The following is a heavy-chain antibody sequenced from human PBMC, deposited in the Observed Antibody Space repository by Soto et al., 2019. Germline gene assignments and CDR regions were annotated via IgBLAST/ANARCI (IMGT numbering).Heavy chain of an antibody. J-gene: IGHJ6*02. CDR2: ISAYNGNT. V-gene: IGHV1-18*01. Sequence: ASVKVSCKASGYTFTSYGISWVRQAPGQGLEWMGWISAYNGNTNYAQKLQGRVTMTTDTSTSTAYMELGSLRSDDTAVYYCASMITGTTYYYVMDVWGQGTTVTVSS. D-gene: IGHD1-7*01. CDR1: GYTFTSYG. CDR3: ASMITGTTYYYVMDV.